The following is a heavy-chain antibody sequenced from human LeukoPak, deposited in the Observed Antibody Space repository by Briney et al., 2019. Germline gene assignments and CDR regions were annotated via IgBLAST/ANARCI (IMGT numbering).Heavy chain of an antibody. CDR3: ARGTWDDY. CDR2: MKQDGSET. J-gene: IGHJ4*02. CDR1: GFXFSSYW. Sequence: PGGSLRLSCAASGFXFSSYWMHWVRQAPGKGLEWVASMKQDGSETYYMDSVEGRFTISRDNAKNSLYLQMNSLRDEDTAVYYCARGTWDDYWGQGILVTVSS. V-gene: IGHV3-7*04. D-gene: IGHD1-26*01.